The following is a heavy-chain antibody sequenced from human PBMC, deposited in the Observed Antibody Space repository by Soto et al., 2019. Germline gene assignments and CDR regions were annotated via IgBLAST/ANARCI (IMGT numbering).Heavy chain of an antibody. Sequence: QVQLVQSGAEVKRPGSSVKVSCKASGGIFSNYAFSWVRQAPGQGLEWVGGIIPIFGTANYAQKLQGRVTITADESTRTVYMELRSLRSEDTALDYCARERAVTGNDAFDTWGQGTMVTVSS. V-gene: IGHV1-69*01. CDR3: ARERAVTGNDAFDT. CDR1: GGIFSNYA. D-gene: IGHD2-15*01. J-gene: IGHJ3*02. CDR2: IIPIFGTA.